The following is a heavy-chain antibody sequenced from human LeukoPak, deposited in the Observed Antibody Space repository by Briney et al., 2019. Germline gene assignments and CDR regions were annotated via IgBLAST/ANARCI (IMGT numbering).Heavy chain of an antibody. CDR1: GFTFSSYA. D-gene: IGHD6-19*01. CDR2: ISGSGGST. CDR3: AKRCYPGIAVAENWFDP. Sequence: QTGGSLRLSCAASGFTFSSYAMSWVRQAPGKGLEWVSAISGSGGSTYYADSVKGRFTISRDNSENTLYLQMNSLRAEDTAVYYCAKRCYPGIAVAENWFDPWGQGTLVTVSS. J-gene: IGHJ5*02. V-gene: IGHV3-23*01.